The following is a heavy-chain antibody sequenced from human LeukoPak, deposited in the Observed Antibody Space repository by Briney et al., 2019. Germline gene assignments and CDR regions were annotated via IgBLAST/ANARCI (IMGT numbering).Heavy chain of an antibody. Sequence: SETLSLTCTVSGGSMSSYYWSWIRQPPGKGLEWIGYIYYSGSTNYNPSLKSRVTISVDRSKNQFSLKLSSVTAADTAVYYCARTELGYYDILTGYYPYYYGMDVWGQGTTVTVSS. CDR3: ARTELGYYDILTGYYPYYYGMDV. V-gene: IGHV4-59*12. J-gene: IGHJ6*02. CDR2: IYYSGST. D-gene: IGHD3-9*01. CDR1: GGSMSSYY.